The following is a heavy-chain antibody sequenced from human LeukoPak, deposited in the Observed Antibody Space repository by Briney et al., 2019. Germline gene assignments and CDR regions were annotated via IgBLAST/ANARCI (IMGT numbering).Heavy chain of an antibody. V-gene: IGHV3-23*01. CDR3: AKGRDTSGQQNFDV. CDR2: ISASGSGT. D-gene: IGHD6-19*01. CDR1: GFTFTSYA. Sequence: GGSLSLSCEASGFTFTSYAMHWVRQAPGKGLEWVSSISASGSGTFYTDSMNGRFTISRDNAKKTFFLQMKNLRPGDTALYYCAKGRDTSGQQNFDVWDQGTLATVSS. J-gene: IGHJ4*02.